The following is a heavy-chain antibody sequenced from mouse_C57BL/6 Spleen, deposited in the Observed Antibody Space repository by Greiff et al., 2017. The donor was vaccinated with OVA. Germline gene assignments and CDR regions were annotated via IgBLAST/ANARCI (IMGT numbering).Heavy chain of an antibody. V-gene: IGHV2-4*01. CDR3: AKNWDSNYPYYYAMDY. CDR2: IWSGGST. D-gene: IGHD2-5*01. J-gene: IGHJ4*01. Sequence: VKLVESGPGLVQPSQRLSITCTVSGFSLTSYGVHWVRQPPGKGLEWLGVIWSGGSTDYNAAFISRLSISKDNSKSQVFFKMNSLQADDTAIYYCAKNWDSNYPYYYAMDYWGQGTSVTVSS. CDR1: GFSLTSYG.